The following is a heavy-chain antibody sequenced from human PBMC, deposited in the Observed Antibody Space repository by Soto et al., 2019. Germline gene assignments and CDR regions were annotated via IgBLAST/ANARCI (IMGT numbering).Heavy chain of an antibody. V-gene: IGHV3-11*01. J-gene: IGHJ4*02. CDR3: ARWSSAFDY. CDR2: LSQTATAI. Sequence: QVQVVESGGGLVKPGGSLRLSCVASGFTFSDYYMGWVRQAPGKGLEWVSYLSQTATAIHYADSVRGRFTISRDNAKNSLYLEMSSLRAEDTAMYYCARWSSAFDYWGRGTRVTVSS. CDR1: GFTFSDYY.